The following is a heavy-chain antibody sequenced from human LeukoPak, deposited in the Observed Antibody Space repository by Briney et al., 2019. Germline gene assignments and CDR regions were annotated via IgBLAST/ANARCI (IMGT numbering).Heavy chain of an antibody. V-gene: IGHV4-59*01. J-gene: IGHJ6*03. D-gene: IGHD3-10*01. CDR3: ARVGQYYYGSGSYYYYYYYMDV. CDR1: GGSISSYY. Sequence: PSETLSLTCTVSGGSISSYYWSWIRQPPGKGLEWIGHIYYSGSTNYNPSLKSRVTISVDTSKNQFSLKLSSVTAADTAVYYCARVGQYYYGSGSYYYYYYYMDVWGKGTTVTISS. CDR2: IYYSGST.